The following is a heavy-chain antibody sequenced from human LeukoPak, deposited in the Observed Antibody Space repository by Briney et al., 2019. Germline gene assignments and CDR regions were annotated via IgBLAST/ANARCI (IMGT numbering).Heavy chain of an antibody. Sequence: SGPGLVKPSQTLSLTCAISGDSVSSNRASWTWIRQSPSRGLEWLGRTYYRYKWYNDYAVSLKSRISINPDTSKNQFSLQLNSVTPEDTAVYYCSRSDGASDFDYWGQGTLVTVSS. V-gene: IGHV6-1*01. CDR2: TYYRYKWYN. CDR1: GDSVSSNRAS. CDR3: SRSDGASDFDY. D-gene: IGHD5-24*01. J-gene: IGHJ4*02.